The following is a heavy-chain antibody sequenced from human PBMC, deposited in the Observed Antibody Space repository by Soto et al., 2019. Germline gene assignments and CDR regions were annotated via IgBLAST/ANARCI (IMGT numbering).Heavy chain of an antibody. CDR3: ARHSDWAATIDY. CDR1: GGSISSSSYY. D-gene: IGHD5-12*01. CDR2: IYYSGST. Sequence: QLQLQESGPGLVKPSETLSLTCTVSGGSISSSSYYWGWIRQPPGKGLEWIGSIYYSGSTYYNPSLKSRVTISVDTPKNQFSLKLSSVTAADTAVYYCARHSDWAATIDYWGQGTLVTVSS. V-gene: IGHV4-39*01. J-gene: IGHJ4*02.